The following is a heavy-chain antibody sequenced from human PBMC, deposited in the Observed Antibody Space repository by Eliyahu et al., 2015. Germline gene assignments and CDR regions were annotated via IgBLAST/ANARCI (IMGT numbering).Heavy chain of an antibody. D-gene: IGHD3-3*01. CDR1: GXTXXXYG. CDR3: ARDRDFWSGYPRGLDY. Sequence: QVQLVQSGAEVKKPGASVKVXCKASGXTXXXYGISWVRQAPGQGLEWMGWISAXNGNTNYAQKLQGRVTMTTDTSTSTAYMELRSLRSDDTAVYYCARDRDFWSGYPRGLDYWGQGTLVTVSS. J-gene: IGHJ4*02. CDR2: ISAXNGNT. V-gene: IGHV1-18*04.